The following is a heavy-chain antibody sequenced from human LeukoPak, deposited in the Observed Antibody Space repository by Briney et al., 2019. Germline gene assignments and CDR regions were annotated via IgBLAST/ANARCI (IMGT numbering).Heavy chain of an antibody. J-gene: IGHJ3*02. CDR3: ASLLRYFDWKGAFDI. Sequence: PSETLSLTCTVSGGSISSYYWSWIRQPPGKGLEWIGYIFYSGSTNYNPSLKSRLTISVDTSKNQFSLKLNSVTAADTAVYYCASLLRYFDWKGAFDIWGQGTMVTVSS. CDR1: GGSISSYY. CDR2: IFYSGST. D-gene: IGHD3-9*01. V-gene: IGHV4-59*01.